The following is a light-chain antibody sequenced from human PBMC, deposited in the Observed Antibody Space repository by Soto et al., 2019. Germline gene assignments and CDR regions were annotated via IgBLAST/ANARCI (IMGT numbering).Light chain of an antibody. J-gene: IGLJ3*02. CDR2: EDN. V-gene: IGLV6-57*03. Sequence: FMLTQPHSVSESPGKTVTISCTRSSGSIASNYVQWYQQRPGSAPTTVIYEDNQRPSGVPDRFSGSIDSSSNSASLTISGLKTEDEDDYYCQSYDSSNHGVFGGGTKLTVL. CDR3: QSYDSSNHGV. CDR1: SGSIASNY.